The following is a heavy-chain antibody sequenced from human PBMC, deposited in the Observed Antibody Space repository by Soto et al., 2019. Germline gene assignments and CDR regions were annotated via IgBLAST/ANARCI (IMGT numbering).Heavy chain of an antibody. V-gene: IGHV3-33*01. CDR3: ARDPPLNDILTGRRDNWFDP. D-gene: IGHD3-9*01. Sequence: GGSLRLSCAASGFTFSSYGMHWVRQAPGKGLEWVAVIWYDGSNKYYADSVKGRFTISRDNSKNTLYLQMNSLRAEDTAVYYCARDPPLNDILTGRRDNWFDPWGQGTLVTVSS. J-gene: IGHJ5*02. CDR2: IWYDGSNK. CDR1: GFTFSSYG.